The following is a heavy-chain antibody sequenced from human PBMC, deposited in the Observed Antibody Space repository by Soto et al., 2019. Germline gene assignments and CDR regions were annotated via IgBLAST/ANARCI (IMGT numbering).Heavy chain of an antibody. CDR3: ARDLLAAGSDALDI. J-gene: IGHJ3*02. Sequence: QMQLVQSGAEVKKPGASVKVSCKASGYTFTRHYIHWVRQAPGQGLEWMGIINSSRGHTYYAQKFQGRVALISDTSTSTVYMELSSLRSEDTAVYYCARDLLAAGSDALDIWGQGTMVTVSS. CDR1: GYTFTRHY. D-gene: IGHD6-13*01. CDR2: INSSRGHT. V-gene: IGHV1-46*01.